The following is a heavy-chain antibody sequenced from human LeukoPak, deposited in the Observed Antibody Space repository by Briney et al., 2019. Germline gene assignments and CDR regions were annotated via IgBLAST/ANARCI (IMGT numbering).Heavy chain of an antibody. D-gene: IGHD5-24*01. J-gene: IGHJ6*02. CDR3: ARRAPIEKGMDV. CDR2: IYPTDSDT. Sequence: GESLKISCKGSGYTFSNYWIGWVRQMPGKGLEWMGIIYPTDSDTRYSPSFQGQVTMSVDMSVTTAYLQWSSLKASDTAMYYCARRAPIEKGMDVWGQGTTVTVSS. CDR1: GYTFSNYW. V-gene: IGHV5-51*01.